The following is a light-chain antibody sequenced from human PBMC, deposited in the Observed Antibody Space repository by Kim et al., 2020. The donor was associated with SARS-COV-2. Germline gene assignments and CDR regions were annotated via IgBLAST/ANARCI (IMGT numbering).Light chain of an antibody. CDR3: SSYTSTTLV. V-gene: IGLV2-14*03. CDR2: DVY. Sequence: QSALTQPASVSGSPGQSITISCTGTTSDVAGYTYVSWYQQHPGKAPKLMIYDVYNRPSGVSDRFSGSESGNTASLTISGLQAEDEADYYCSSYTSTTLVFGGGTKLTVL. CDR1: TSDVAGYTY. J-gene: IGLJ2*01.